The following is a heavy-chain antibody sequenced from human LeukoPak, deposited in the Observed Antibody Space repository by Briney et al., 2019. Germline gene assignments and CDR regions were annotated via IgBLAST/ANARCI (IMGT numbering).Heavy chain of an antibody. V-gene: IGHV4-59*02. CDR3: ARRRRSFSHSYGDAYCYSMDV. J-gene: IGHJ6*03. Sequence: PSETLSLTCTVSGGSGSSDSWSWIRQPPGQGLEWIGYISYSGSTSYNPSLKSRVTISVDPSKSQLSLKLRSVTAADTAVYYCARRRRSFSHSYGDAYCYSMDVWGKGTTVIVS. CDR1: GGSGSSDS. D-gene: IGHD4/OR15-4a*01. CDR2: ISYSGST.